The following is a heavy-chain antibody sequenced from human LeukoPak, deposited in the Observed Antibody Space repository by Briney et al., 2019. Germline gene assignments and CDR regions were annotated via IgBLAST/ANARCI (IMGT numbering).Heavy chain of an antibody. CDR1: RGSIASYF. J-gene: IGHJ4*02. D-gene: IGHD3-10*01. Sequence: SETLSLTCSVSRGSIASYFWSWIRQPPGKGLEWIGNIYYTGNTEYHPSLKSRVTISLDTSKNQFSLKMNSVTAADTAVYYCARVTIGDYVDCWGQGTLVTVSS. CDR3: ARVTIGDYVDC. V-gene: IGHV4-59*08. CDR2: IYYTGNT.